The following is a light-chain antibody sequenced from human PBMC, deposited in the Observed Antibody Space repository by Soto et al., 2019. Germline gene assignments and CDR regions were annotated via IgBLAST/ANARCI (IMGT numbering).Light chain of an antibody. V-gene: IGKV3-20*01. CDR1: QSVTSNY. J-gene: IGKJ2*01. CDR2: GAS. Sequence: EIVLTQSPGTLSFSPGERATLSCRASQSVTSNYLAWYQQRPGQAPRLLIYGASDRAIGIPDRFSGSGSGTDFTLTVSRLEPEDFAVFYCQQYGSSPPTFGQGTKVEIK. CDR3: QQYGSSPPT.